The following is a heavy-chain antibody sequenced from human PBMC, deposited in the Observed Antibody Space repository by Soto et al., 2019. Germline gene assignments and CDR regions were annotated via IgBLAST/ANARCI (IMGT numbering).Heavy chain of an antibody. J-gene: IGHJ4*02. CDR2: VYYTGST. D-gene: IGHD3-22*01. V-gene: IGHV4-59*13. CDR1: GDSISTFY. Sequence: PSETLYLTCTVSGDSISTFYCGWIRQSPGKELEWIGYVYYTGSTNYNPSLKSRDTISVDRSKNQFSLKLTSANAADTAVYYCARGRTVRNYADDSSDYFYFFDYWGQGTQVTVSS. CDR3: ARGRTVRNYADDSSDYFYFFDY.